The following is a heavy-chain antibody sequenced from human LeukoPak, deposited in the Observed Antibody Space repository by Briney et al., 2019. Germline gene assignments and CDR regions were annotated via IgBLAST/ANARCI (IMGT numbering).Heavy chain of an antibody. CDR3: ARAYSSSWSSCDY. CDR2: ISYDGSNK. J-gene: IGHJ4*02. V-gene: IGHV3-30*04. D-gene: IGHD6-13*01. CDR1: GFTFSSYA. Sequence: GGSLRLSCAASGFTFSSYAMHWVRQAPGKGLEWVAVISYDGSNKYYADSVKGRFTISRDNSKNTLYLQMNSLRAEDTAVYYCARAYSSSWSSCDYWGQGTLVTVSS.